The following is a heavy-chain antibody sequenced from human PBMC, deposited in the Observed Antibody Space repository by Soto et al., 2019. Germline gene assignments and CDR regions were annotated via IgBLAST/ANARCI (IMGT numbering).Heavy chain of an antibody. J-gene: IGHJ6*03. D-gene: IGHD3-16*01. CDR2: IYYSGST. CDR3: AGGGGFWGPDRGHYYYYMDV. V-gene: IGHV4-31*03. Sequence: QVQLQESGPGLVKPSQTLSLTCTVSGGSISSGGYYWSWIRQHPGKGLEWIGYIYYSGSTYYNPSLMSRVTISVDTSKNLFSLKLSSVTAADTAVYYCAGGGGFWGPDRGHYYYYMDVWGKGTTVTVSS. CDR1: GGSISSGGYY.